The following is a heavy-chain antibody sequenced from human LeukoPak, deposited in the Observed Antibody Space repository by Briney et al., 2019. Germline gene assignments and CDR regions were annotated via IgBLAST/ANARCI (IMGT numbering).Heavy chain of an antibody. D-gene: IGHD2-15*01. CDR3: ARTVGYCSGGSCYSSFTGSLDY. V-gene: IGHV3-20*04. CDR2: INWNGGST. CDR1: GFTFDDYG. Sequence: GGSLRLSCAASGFTFDDYGMSWVRQAPGKGLEWVSGINWNGGSTGCADSVKGRFTISRDNAKNSLYLQMNSLRAEDTALYYCARTVGYCSGGSCYSSFTGSLDYWGQGTLVTVSS. J-gene: IGHJ4*02.